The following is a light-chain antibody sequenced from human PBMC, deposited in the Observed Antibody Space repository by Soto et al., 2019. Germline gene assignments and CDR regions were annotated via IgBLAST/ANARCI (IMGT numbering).Light chain of an antibody. V-gene: IGKV1-39*01. CDR2: VAS. J-gene: IGKJ4*01. CDR1: QSINTY. CDR3: QQYYRAPLT. Sequence: DIQMTQSPSSLSASVGDRVTITCRASQSINTYLNWYQHKPGKAPKVLIYVASNLQSGVPSRFGGGGSATYYSLTTSTLQPEDFAADDGQQYYRAPLTFGGGTIVEIK.